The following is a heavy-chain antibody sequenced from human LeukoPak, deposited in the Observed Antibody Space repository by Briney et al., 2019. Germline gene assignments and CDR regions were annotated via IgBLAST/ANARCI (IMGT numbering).Heavy chain of an antibody. CDR3: ATNSDYDSSGYYYGYFDY. J-gene: IGHJ4*02. CDR1: GFTFSSYG. CDR2: ISGSGGST. D-gene: IGHD3-22*01. V-gene: IGHV3-23*01. Sequence: GGSLRLSCAASGFTFSSYGMHWVRQAPGKGLEWVSAISGSGGSTYYADSVKGRFTISRDNSKNTLYLQMNSLRAEDTAVYYCATNSDYDSSGYYYGYFDYWGQGTLVTVSS.